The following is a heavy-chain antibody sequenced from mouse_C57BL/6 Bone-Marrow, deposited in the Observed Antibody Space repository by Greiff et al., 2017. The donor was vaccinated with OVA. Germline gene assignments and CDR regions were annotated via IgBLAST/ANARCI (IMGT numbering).Heavy chain of an antibody. J-gene: IGHJ4*01. CDR1: GFTFSSYG. V-gene: IGHV5-6*02. CDR2: ISSGGSYT. D-gene: IGHD1-1*01. CDR3: ARHIDLLLRPGAMDY. Sequence: DVMLVESGGDLVKPGGSLKLSCAASGFTFSSYGMSWVRQTPDKRLEWVATISSGGSYTYYPASVKGRFTISRDNAKNTLYLQMSSLKSEDTAMYYCARHIDLLLRPGAMDYWGQGTSVTVSS.